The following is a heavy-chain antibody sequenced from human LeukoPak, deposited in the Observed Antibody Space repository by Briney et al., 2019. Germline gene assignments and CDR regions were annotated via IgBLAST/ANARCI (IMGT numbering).Heavy chain of an antibody. V-gene: IGHV1-69*01. D-gene: IGHD5-24*01. CDR2: IIPIFGTA. CDR3: ARDQRWLQINWFDP. J-gene: IGHJ5*02. CDR1: GGTFSSYA. Sequence: SVKVSCKASGGTFSSYAISWVRQAPGQGLEWMGGIIPIFGTANYAQKFQGRVTITADESTSTAYMELSSLRSEDTAVYYCARDQRWLQINWFDPWGQGTLVAVSS.